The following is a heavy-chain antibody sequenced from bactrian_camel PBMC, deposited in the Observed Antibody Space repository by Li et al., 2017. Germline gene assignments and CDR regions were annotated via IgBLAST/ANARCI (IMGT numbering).Heavy chain of an antibody. CDR2: IDSVGRT. J-gene: IGHJ4*01. CDR3: AADLGCPRWPFRDYTY. Sequence: VQLVESGGGLVQPGESLRLSCVASGITFSRHDMSWVRQAPGKDREWVAQIDSVGRTDYARYVKGRFTISKDNGKDVLYLQMNSMKPGDTAMYYCAADLGCPRWPFRDYTYWGQGTQVTV. V-gene: IGHV3S10*01. D-gene: IGHD2*01. CDR1: GITFSRHD.